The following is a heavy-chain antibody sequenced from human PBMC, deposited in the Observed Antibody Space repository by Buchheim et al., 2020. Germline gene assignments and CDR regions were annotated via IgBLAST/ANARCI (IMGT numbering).Heavy chain of an antibody. CDR1: GFTLDDFA. CDR3: AKGAFQYSDNWYYFGY. J-gene: IGHJ4*01. Sequence: EVRLVESGGGLVQPGRSLRLSCAASGFTLDDFAMHWVRQAPGKGLEWVSGISCYSGNIAYADSARGRSPISRGNAQNSLYIRMNSLRAEDTAFYYCAKGAFQYSDNWYYFGYWGRGTL. V-gene: IGHV3-9*01. D-gene: IGHD1-1*01. CDR2: ISCYSGNI.